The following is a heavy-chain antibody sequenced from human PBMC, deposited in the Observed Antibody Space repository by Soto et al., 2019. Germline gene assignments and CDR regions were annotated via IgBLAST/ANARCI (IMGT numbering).Heavy chain of an antibody. CDR1: GFTFDDYG. CDR2: INWNGGST. D-gene: IGHD6-19*01. CDR3: ARDLYSSGRRPVDY. J-gene: IGHJ4*02. V-gene: IGHV3-20*04. Sequence: GGSLRLSCAASGFTFDDYGMSWVRQAPGKGLEWVSGINWNGGSTGYADSVKGRFTISRDNAKNSLYLQMNSLRAEDTALYYCARDLYSSGRRPVDYWGQGTLVTVSS.